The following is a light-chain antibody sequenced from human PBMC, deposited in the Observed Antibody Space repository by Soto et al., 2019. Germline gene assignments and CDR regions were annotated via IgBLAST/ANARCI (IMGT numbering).Light chain of an antibody. Sequence: EFVLTQSPGTLSLSPGERATLSCRASQSVSATYLAWYQQKPGQAPRLLIYAASSRATGVPDRFSGSGSGTEFTLTISRLEPEDFAVYYCQQYGSSGTFGQGTKVDIK. CDR1: QSVSATY. CDR3: QQYGSSGT. J-gene: IGKJ1*01. CDR2: AAS. V-gene: IGKV3-20*01.